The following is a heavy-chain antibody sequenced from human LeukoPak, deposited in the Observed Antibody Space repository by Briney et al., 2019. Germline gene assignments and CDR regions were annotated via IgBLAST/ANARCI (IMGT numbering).Heavy chain of an antibody. CDR2: IVTGGTYT. D-gene: IGHD3-3*01. Sequence: GGSLRLSCAASEFTFSNYNMNWVRQAPGKGLEWVSSIVTGGTYTHYADSVKGRFTTSRDNAKNSLNLQMTRLRAEDTAVYYCARDTRVYSDFWSGYSNWGQGTLVTVSS. CDR3: ARDTRVYSDFWSGYSN. V-gene: IGHV3-21*01. CDR1: EFTFSNYN. J-gene: IGHJ4*02.